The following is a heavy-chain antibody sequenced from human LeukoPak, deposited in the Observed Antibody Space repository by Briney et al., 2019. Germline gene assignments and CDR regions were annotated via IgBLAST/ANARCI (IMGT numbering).Heavy chain of an antibody. V-gene: IGHV3-49*04. CDR1: GFTFGDYA. Sequence: GGSLRLFCTASGFTFGDYAMRWVRQAPGEGLEWVGFIRSKAYGGTTEYAASVKGRFTISRDDSKSIAYLQMNSLKSEDTAVYYCTAGVATVTFDYWGQGTLVTVSS. D-gene: IGHD5-12*01. J-gene: IGHJ4*02. CDR2: IRSKAYGGTT. CDR3: TAGVATVTFDY.